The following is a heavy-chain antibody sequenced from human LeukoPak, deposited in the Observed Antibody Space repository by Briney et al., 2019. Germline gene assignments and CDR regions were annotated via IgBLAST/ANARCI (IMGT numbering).Heavy chain of an antibody. Sequence: PSETLSLTCTVSGGSISGYYWSWIRQPAGKGLEWIGRIYTSGSTNYNPSLKSRVTMSVDTSKNQFSLKLSSVTAAGTAVYYCAGGYCSSTSCSPFDCWGQGTLVTVSS. CDR2: IYTSGST. D-gene: IGHD2-2*01. CDR1: GGSISGYY. CDR3: AGGYCSSTSCSPFDC. V-gene: IGHV4-4*07. J-gene: IGHJ4*02.